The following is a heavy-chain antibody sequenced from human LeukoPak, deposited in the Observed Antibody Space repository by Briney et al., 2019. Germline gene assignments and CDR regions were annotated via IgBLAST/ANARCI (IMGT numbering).Heavy chain of an antibody. D-gene: IGHD1-26*01. Sequence: GGSLRLSCAASGFTFSSYSMNWVRQAPGKGLEWVSYISSSSSTIYYADSVKGRFTISRDNAKNSLYLQMNSLRAEDTAVYYCARVVGSGSYAHDAFDIWGQGTMVTVSS. J-gene: IGHJ3*02. CDR2: ISSSSSTI. CDR1: GFTFSSYS. V-gene: IGHV3-48*04. CDR3: ARVVGSGSYAHDAFDI.